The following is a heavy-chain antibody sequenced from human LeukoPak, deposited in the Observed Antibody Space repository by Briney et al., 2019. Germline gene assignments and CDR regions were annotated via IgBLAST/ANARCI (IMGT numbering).Heavy chain of an antibody. CDR2: IRSKAYGGTT. D-gene: IGHD3-16*02. J-gene: IGHJ4*02. Sequence: QPGRSLRLSCTASGFTFGDYAMSWVRQAPGKVLEWVGFIRSKAYGGTTEYAASVKGRFTISRDDSKSIAYLQMNSLKTEDTAVYYCTRGAPYVWGSYRSPPFDYWGQGTLVTVSS. CDR1: GFTFGDYA. CDR3: TRGAPYVWGSYRSPPFDY. V-gene: IGHV3-49*04.